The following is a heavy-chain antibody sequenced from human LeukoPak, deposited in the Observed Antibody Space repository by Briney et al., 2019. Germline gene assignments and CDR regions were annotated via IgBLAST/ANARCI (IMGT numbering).Heavy chain of an antibody. CDR3: AKSESVVRGVLNYFDY. CDR2: ISGSGGST. D-gene: IGHD3-10*01. Sequence: GGSLRLSCAASGFTFSSYAMSWVRQAPGKGLEWVSAISGSGGSTYYADSVKGRLTISRDNSKNTLYLQMNSLRAEDTAVYYCAKSESVVRGVLNYFDYWGQGTLVTVSS. J-gene: IGHJ4*02. CDR1: GFTFSSYA. V-gene: IGHV3-23*01.